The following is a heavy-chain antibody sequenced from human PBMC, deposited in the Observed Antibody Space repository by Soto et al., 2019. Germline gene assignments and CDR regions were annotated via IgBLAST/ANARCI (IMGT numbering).Heavy chain of an antibody. CDR2: ISSSSDTI. Sequence: EVQLVESGGGSVQPGGSLRLSCAASGITISSNGMNWVRQAPGKGVEWVSYISSSSDTIYYADFVKGRFTISRDNAKNSLYLQLNSLRVEGTATYYCARGMGIATTGRYDYWGQGTLVTVSS. CDR3: ARGMGIATTGRYDY. J-gene: IGHJ4*02. D-gene: IGHD1-1*01. V-gene: IGHV3-48*01. CDR1: GITISSNG.